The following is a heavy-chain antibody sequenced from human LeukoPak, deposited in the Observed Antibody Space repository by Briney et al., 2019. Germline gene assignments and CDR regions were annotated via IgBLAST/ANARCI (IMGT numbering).Heavy chain of an antibody. J-gene: IGHJ4*02. CDR3: ASIVGATVRVGWHFDY. Sequence: GESLKISCKGSGYSFTSYWIGWVRQMPGKGLEWMGIIYPGDSDTRYSPSFQGQVTISADKSISTAYLQWSSLKASDTAMYYCASIVGATVRVGWHFDYWGQGTLVTVSS. CDR2: IYPGDSDT. V-gene: IGHV5-51*01. CDR1: GYSFTSYW. D-gene: IGHD1-26*01.